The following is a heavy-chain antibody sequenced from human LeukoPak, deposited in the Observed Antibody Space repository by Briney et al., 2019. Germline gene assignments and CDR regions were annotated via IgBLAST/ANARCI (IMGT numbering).Heavy chain of an antibody. J-gene: IGHJ6*02. D-gene: IGHD6-13*01. CDR2: MNPNSGNT. CDR1: GYTFTSYD. V-gene: IGHV1-8*01. CDR3: ARGSSSWYYYYYGMDV. Sequence: ASVKVSCKASGYTFTSYDINWVRQATGQGLEWMGWMNPNSGNTGYAQKFQGRVTMTRNTSISTAYMELSSLRSEDTAVYYCARGSSSWYYYYYGMDVWGQGTTVTVSS.